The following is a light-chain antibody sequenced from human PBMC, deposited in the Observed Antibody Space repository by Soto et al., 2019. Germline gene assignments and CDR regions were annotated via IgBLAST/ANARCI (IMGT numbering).Light chain of an antibody. CDR2: GAS. CDR3: QQYGSSPVT. Sequence: EIVLTQSPGTLSLSPGERATLSCRASQSVSSSYLAWYQQKPGQAPRLLIYGASSRATGIPDRFSGSGSGTDFTLTISRLEPDDFAVYFCQQYGSSPVTFGQGTRLEIK. J-gene: IGKJ5*01. V-gene: IGKV3-20*01. CDR1: QSVSSSY.